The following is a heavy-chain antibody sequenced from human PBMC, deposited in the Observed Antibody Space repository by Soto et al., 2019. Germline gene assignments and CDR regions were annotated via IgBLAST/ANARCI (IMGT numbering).Heavy chain of an antibody. CDR3: ARYGATAAFDY. CDR2: ISAYNGNT. CDR1: GYTFTSYG. J-gene: IGHJ4*02. Sequence: QVQLVQSGAEVKKPGASVKVSCKASGYTFTSYGISWVRQAPGQGLEWMGGISAYNGNTNYAQKLQGRVTMTTDTATSTGYMSVRSLISDDTAVYYCARYGATAAFDYWGQGTLVTVSS. D-gene: IGHD1-26*01. V-gene: IGHV1-18*01.